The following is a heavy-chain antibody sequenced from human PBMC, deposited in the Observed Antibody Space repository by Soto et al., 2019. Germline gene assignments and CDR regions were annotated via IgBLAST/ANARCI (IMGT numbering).Heavy chain of an antibody. CDR3: AHRLQGGYYYKGGTCNC. D-gene: IGHD3-22*01. V-gene: IGHV2-5*02. CDR2: IYWDDDK. Sequence: SGPTLVNPTQTLTLTCTFSGFSLSTSGVGVGWIRQPPGKALECLALIYWDDDKRYRPSLKSRLTITMDTSKNQVVLTMTNMDPVDTGTYYSAHRLQGGYYYKGGTCNCRGQGGLVTVSS. CDR1: GFSLSTSGVG. J-gene: IGHJ4*02.